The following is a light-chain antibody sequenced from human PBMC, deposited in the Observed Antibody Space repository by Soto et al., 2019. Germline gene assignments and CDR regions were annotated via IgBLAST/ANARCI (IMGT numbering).Light chain of an antibody. Sequence: EIVMTQSPATLSVSPGERPTLSCRASQSVSSNLAWYQQKPGQAPRLLIYGASTRATGIPARFSGSGSGTEFTLTISSLQSEDFAVYYCQQYNNWPPKNTFGQGTKLEIK. CDR2: GAS. J-gene: IGKJ2*01. CDR1: QSVSSN. V-gene: IGKV3-15*01. CDR3: QQYNNWPPKNT.